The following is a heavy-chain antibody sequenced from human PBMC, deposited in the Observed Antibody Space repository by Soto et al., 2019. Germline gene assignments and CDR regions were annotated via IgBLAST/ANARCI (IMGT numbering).Heavy chain of an antibody. D-gene: IGHD2-2*01. Sequence: SGAPYLTRASSGGPVKSCGVDLRWKRQPPGKGLEWIGYIYYSGSTNYNPSLKSRVTISVDTSKNQFSLKLSSVTAADTAVYYCARLYQLPDYYYYYGMDVWGQGTTVTVSS. V-gene: IGHV4-61*08. J-gene: IGHJ6*02. CDR3: ARLYQLPDYYYYYGMDV. CDR2: IYYSGST. CDR1: GGPVKSCGVD.